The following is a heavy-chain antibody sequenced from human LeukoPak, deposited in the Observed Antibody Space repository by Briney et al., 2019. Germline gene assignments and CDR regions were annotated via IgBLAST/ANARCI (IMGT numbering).Heavy chain of an antibody. CDR1: GGSISSYY. Sequence: SETLSLTCTVSGGSISSYYWSWIRQPAGKGLEWIGRIYTRGSTNYNPSLKSRVTMSVDTSKNQFSPKLSSVTAADTAVYYCAGEGHYYDSSGYYYGGEDYWGQGTLVTVSS. J-gene: IGHJ4*02. V-gene: IGHV4-4*07. CDR2: IYTRGST. CDR3: AGEGHYYDSSGYYYGGEDY. D-gene: IGHD3-22*01.